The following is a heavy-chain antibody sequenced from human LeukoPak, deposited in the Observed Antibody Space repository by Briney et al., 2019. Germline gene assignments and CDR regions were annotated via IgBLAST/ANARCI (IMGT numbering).Heavy chain of an antibody. V-gene: IGHV3-7*01. CDR1: GFTFSSYG. J-gene: IGHJ4*02. CDR2: IKEDGSEK. CDR3: ASLNYGQVWGSPHYYFDY. Sequence: GGSLRLSCAASGFTFSSYGMHWVRQAPGKGLEWVANIKEDGSEKYYLDSMKGRLTISRDNAKKSLYLQMNSLRVEDTGIYYCASLNYGQVWGSPHYYFDYWGQGILVTVSS. D-gene: IGHD3-16*01.